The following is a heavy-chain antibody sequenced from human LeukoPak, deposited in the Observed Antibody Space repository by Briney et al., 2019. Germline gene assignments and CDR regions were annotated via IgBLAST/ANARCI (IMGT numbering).Heavy chain of an antibody. CDR2: INPSGGST. D-gene: IGHD6-13*01. Sequence: GASVKVSCKASGYTFSSYYMHWVRQAPGQGLEWMGIINPSGGSTSYAQKFQGRVTVTRDTSTSTVYMDLSSLRSEDTAVYYCARAAANTEVQHWGQGTLVNVSS. CDR1: GYTFSSYY. J-gene: IGHJ1*01. V-gene: IGHV1-46*01. CDR3: ARAAANTEVQH.